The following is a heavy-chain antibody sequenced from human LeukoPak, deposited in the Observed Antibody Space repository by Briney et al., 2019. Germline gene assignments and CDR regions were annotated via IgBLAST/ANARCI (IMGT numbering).Heavy chain of an antibody. Sequence: GGSLRLSCAASGFTFSNYWMSWVRQAPGKGREWVANIKQDGSEKYYVDSVKGRFTISRDNAKNSLYLQMNSLRAEDTAVYYCAREGPSNYCSGGSCYYGYWGQGTLVTVSS. V-gene: IGHV3-7*01. CDR1: GFTFSNYW. CDR2: IKQDGSEK. CDR3: AREGPSNYCSGGSCYYGY. D-gene: IGHD2-15*01. J-gene: IGHJ4*02.